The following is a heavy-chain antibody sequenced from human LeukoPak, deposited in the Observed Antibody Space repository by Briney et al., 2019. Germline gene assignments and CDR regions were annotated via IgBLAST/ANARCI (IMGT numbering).Heavy chain of an antibody. CDR3: ARDRNTAAAHLFAP. V-gene: IGHV4-59*01. CDR2: IYYSGST. D-gene: IGHD6-13*01. J-gene: IGHJ5*02. CDR1: GGSISSYY. Sequence: PSETLSLTCTVSGGSISSYYWSWIRQPPGKGLEWIGYIYYSGSTNYNPSLKSRVTISVDTSKNQFSLKLSSVTAADTAVYYCARDRNTAAAHLFAPWGQGTLVTVSS.